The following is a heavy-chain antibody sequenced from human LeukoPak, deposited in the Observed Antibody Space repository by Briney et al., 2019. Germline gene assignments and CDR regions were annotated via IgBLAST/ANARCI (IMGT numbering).Heavy chain of an antibody. CDR1: GFNFKYVW. V-gene: IGHV3-15*01. J-gene: IGHJ6*02. Sequence: GGSLRLSCAASGFNFKYVWMNWVRQVPGKGLEWVGRIRTKIEGETRDYPAPVKGRFIISRDDSKTTLYLQMNSLKTEDSAVYYCTTERNWELLRPYGLDIWGQGTTVIVSS. D-gene: IGHD1-26*01. CDR2: IRTKIEGETR. CDR3: TTERNWELLRPYGLDI.